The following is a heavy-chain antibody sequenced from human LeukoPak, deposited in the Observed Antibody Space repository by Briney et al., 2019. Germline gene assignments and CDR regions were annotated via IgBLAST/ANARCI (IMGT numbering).Heavy chain of an antibody. Sequence: ASVKVSCKASGYTFTSYDINWVRQATGQGLEWMGWMNPNSGNTGYAQKFQGRVTMTRNTSISTAYMELSSLRSEDTAVYYCARTHHNYDILTGYYNYYYYGMDVWGQGTTVTVSS. CDR3: ARTHHNYDILTGYYNYYYYGMDV. V-gene: IGHV1-8*01. CDR2: MNPNSGNT. D-gene: IGHD3-9*01. J-gene: IGHJ6*02. CDR1: GYTFTSYD.